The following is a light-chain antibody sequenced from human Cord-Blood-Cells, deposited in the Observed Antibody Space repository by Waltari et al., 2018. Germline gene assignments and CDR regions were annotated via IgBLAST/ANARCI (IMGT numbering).Light chain of an antibody. CDR3: HQYKSYSDT. CDR1: QSISSW. Sequence: DIHMTQSPSTLSASVGDRVTITCRASQSISSWLARYQQKPGKAPKLLSYDASSVESGDPSRFSGSGSATEFTLTISSLQPDDFATYYCHQYKSYSDTVGQVTRLEIK. V-gene: IGKV1-5*01. J-gene: IGKJ2*01. CDR2: DAS.